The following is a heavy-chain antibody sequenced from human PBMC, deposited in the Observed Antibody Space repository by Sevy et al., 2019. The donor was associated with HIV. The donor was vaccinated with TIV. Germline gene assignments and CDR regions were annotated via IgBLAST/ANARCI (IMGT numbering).Heavy chain of an antibody. V-gene: IGHV3-23*01. Sequence: GGSLRLSCAASGFTFSNFAMNWVRQAPGKGLEWVSAISGSGETTYYADSVKGRFTISRDNSKNTLYLQMNSLRAEDTAVYSCAKNTGGTYAFDIWGQGTMVTVSS. CDR3: AKNTGGTYAFDI. D-gene: IGHD3-16*01. CDR1: GFTFSNFA. CDR2: ISGSGETT. J-gene: IGHJ3*02.